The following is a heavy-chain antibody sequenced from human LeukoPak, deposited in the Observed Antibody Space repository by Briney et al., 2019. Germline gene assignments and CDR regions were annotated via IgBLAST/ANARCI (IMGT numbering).Heavy chain of an antibody. V-gene: IGHV1-69*06. D-gene: IGHD3-10*01. CDR3: ARAVEVRSSRYYYYGMDV. CDR2: IIPIFGTA. CDR1: GGTFSSYA. Sequence: GASVKVSCKASGGTFSSYAISWVRQAPGQGLEWMGGIIPIFGTANYAQKFQGRVTITADKSTSTAYMELSSLRSEDTAVYYCARAVEVRSSRYYYYGMDVWGIGTTVTVSS. J-gene: IGHJ6*04.